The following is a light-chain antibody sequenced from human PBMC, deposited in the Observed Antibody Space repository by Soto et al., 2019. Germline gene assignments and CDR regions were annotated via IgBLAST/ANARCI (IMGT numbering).Light chain of an antibody. CDR2: GAS. CDR3: QQYNNWPQT. J-gene: IGKJ1*01. CDR1: QSMSNSN. V-gene: IGKV3-15*01. Sequence: IVLTQSPGTLSLSPGDRATLSCRASQSMSNSNLAWYQHKPGQAPRLLIHGASTRATGISARFSGSGSGTEFTLTISSLQSEDFAVYYCQQYNNWPQTFGQGTKVDIK.